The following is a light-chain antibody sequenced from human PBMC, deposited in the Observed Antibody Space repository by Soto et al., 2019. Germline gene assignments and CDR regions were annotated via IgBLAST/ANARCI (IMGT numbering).Light chain of an antibody. CDR1: QSVSSSY. J-gene: IGKJ3*01. Sequence: EIVVTQSPGTLSLSPGERATLSCRASQSVSSSYLAWYQQKPGQAPRLLIYGASSRATGIPDRFSGSGSATDFTLTISRLEPEDFAVYYCQQYGSSPLFPFGPGTKVHI. CDR2: GAS. V-gene: IGKV3-20*01. CDR3: QQYGSSPLFP.